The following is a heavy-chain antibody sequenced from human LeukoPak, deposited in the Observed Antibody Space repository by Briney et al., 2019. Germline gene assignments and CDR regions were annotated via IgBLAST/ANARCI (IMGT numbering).Heavy chain of an antibody. CDR3: ARDGGYSSSWYRGQINDDAFDI. D-gene: IGHD6-13*01. J-gene: IGHJ3*02. Sequence: ASVKVSCKASGYTFSGSGWYLYWLRQAPGQGLECLGWIYPNDGATSYAQKFQGRVAMTRDTSVSTAYMELSRLRPDDTAVYYCARDGGYSSSWYRGQINDDAFDIWGQGTMVTVSS. CDR1: GYTFSGSGWY. CDR2: IYPNDGAT. V-gene: IGHV1-2*02.